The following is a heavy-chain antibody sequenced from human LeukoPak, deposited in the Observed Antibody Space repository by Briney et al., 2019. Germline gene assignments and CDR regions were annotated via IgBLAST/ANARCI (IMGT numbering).Heavy chain of an antibody. Sequence: PSETLSLTCTVSGASLSSSSYYWSWIRQPPGKGLEWIGYIYYSGSTNYNPSLKSRVTISVDTSKNQFSLKLSSVTAADTAVYYCARGVLGGWFDPWGQGTLVTVSS. J-gene: IGHJ5*02. CDR2: IYYSGST. V-gene: IGHV4-61*01. D-gene: IGHD3-10*01. CDR1: GASLSSSSYY. CDR3: ARGVLGGWFDP.